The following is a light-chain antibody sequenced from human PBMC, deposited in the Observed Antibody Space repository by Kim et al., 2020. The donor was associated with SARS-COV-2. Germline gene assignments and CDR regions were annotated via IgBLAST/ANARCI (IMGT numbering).Light chain of an antibody. V-gene: IGKV3-20*01. CDR1: QSVISSY. CDR3: HQYGSTTRT. Sequence: FPPERATPPCRATQSVISSYFAWYQQKTRDAPRRLIYGASSMGTGSPDRCSGSGSATKFTLTISRLLPPDFAVDYCHQYGSTTRTFGQGTKVDIK. J-gene: IGKJ1*01. CDR2: GAS.